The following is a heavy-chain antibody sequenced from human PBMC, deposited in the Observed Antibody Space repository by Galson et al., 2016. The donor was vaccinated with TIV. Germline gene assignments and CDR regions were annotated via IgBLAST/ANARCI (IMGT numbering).Heavy chain of an antibody. V-gene: IGHV3-33*01. Sequence: SLRLSCAASGFTFSTYGMHRVRQAPGKGLEWVAVIWYDGSNKYYGDSVKGRFTISRDNSKNTLYLQMNSLRAEDTAVYYCAREGIVVAGTIDYWGQGTLVTVSS. J-gene: IGHJ4*02. CDR1: GFTFSTYG. CDR3: AREGIVVAGTIDY. CDR2: IWYDGSNK. D-gene: IGHD6-19*01.